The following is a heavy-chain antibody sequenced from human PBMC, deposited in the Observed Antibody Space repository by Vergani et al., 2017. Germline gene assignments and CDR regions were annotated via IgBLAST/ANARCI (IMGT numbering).Heavy chain of an antibody. J-gene: IGHJ5*01. V-gene: IGHV4-30-2*01. CDR1: GGSICSGGYS. CDR3: ARVTTFGNWFDP. D-gene: IGHD3-10*02. CDR2: SDHSGST. Sequence: QLQLQESGSGLVKTSQTLSLTCAVSGGSICSGGYSWCWVRQPPGKGLEWIGYSDHSGSTYYNPSLKSRVTISVDRSKNQFSLKLSSVTAADTAVYYCARVTTFGNWFDPGGQGTLVTVSS.